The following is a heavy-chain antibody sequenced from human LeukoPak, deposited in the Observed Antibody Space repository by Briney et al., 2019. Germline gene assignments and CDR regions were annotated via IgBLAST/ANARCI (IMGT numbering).Heavy chain of an antibody. CDR1: GGSISSSSYS. J-gene: IGHJ4*02. CDR2: IYYSGTT. V-gene: IGHV4-39*01. D-gene: IGHD3-3*01. CDR3: ARLRFDFWSGYTHPYFDY. Sequence: SETLSLTCTVSGGSISSSSYSWGWIRQPPGKGLEWIGSIYYSGTTYYNPSLKSRVTISVDTSKIQFSLKLSSVAATDTAVYFCARLRFDFWSGYTHPYFDYWGQGTLVTVS.